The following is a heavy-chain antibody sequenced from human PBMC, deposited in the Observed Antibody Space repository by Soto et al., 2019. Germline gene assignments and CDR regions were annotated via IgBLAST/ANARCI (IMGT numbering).Heavy chain of an antibody. CDR2: MYKTGST. Sequence: TLSLTCTVSGGSISGYYWSWIRQPPGMGLEWIGYMYKTGSTVYNPSFKSRVTISVDTSKNQFSLKLNSVTAADTAVYYCARDLWGYCGTDCYPLDVWGQGTTVTVSS. D-gene: IGHD2-21*02. V-gene: IGHV4-59*01. J-gene: IGHJ6*02. CDR3: ARDLWGYCGTDCYPLDV. CDR1: GGSISGYY.